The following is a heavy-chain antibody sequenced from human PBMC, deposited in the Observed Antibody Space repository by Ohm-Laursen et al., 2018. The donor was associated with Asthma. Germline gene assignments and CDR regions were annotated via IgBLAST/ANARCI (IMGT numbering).Heavy chain of an antibody. V-gene: IGHV4-31*03. Sequence: SETLSLTCTVSGGSISSGGYYWSWIRQHPGKGLEWIGYIYYSGSTYYNPSLKSRVTISVDTSKNQFSLKLSSVTAADTAVYYCARSMVQGVDYYYYGMDVWGQGTTVTVSS. D-gene: IGHD3-10*01. CDR1: GGSISSGGYY. CDR3: ARSMVQGVDYYYYGMDV. J-gene: IGHJ6*02. CDR2: IYYSGST.